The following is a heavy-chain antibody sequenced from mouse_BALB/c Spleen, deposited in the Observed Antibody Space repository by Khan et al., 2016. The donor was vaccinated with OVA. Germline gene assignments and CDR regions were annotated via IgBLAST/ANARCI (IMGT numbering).Heavy chain of an antibody. Sequence: EVELVESGGDLVKPGGSLKLSCAASGFIFSTYGMSWVRQTPDKRLEWVATISSGGHYTYYPDSVKGRFTISRDNAKSTLYPQMSSLKSEDTTIYYCARLAYYYNSEGFAYWGQGTLVTVSA. CDR3: ARLAYYYNSEGFAY. CDR1: GFIFSTYG. CDR2: ISSGGHYT. J-gene: IGHJ3*01. V-gene: IGHV5-6*01. D-gene: IGHD1-1*01.